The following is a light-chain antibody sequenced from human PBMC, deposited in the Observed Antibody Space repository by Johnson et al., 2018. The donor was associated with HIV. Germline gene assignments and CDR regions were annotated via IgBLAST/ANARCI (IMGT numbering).Light chain of an antibody. CDR3: GTWDSSLSAGV. CDR2: DNN. V-gene: IGLV1-51*01. Sequence: QSVLTQPPSVSAAPGQKVTISCSGSSSNIGNNYVSWYQQLPGTAPKLLIDDNNKRPSGIPDRFTGTKSGKSATMGIPGLQPGDEADYYSGTWDSSLSAGVFGTGTKVTVL. CDR1: SSNIGNNY. J-gene: IGLJ1*01.